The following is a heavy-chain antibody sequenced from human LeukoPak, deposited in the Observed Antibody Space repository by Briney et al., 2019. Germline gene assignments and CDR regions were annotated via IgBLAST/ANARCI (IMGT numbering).Heavy chain of an antibody. Sequence: GGSLRLSCVDSGFTFGNHWMSWVRQAPGKGLEWVSAISGSGGRTYYADSVKGRFTISRDSSKNTLYLQMNGLRAEDTAVYYCAKQKVVVDAAWGGGLDYWGQGTLVTVSS. CDR1: GFTFGNHW. V-gene: IGHV3-23*01. J-gene: IGHJ4*02. D-gene: IGHD2-8*02. CDR2: ISGSGGRT. CDR3: AKQKVVVDAAWGGGLDY.